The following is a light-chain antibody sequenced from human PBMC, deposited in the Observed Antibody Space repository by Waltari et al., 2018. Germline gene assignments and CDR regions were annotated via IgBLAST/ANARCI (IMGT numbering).Light chain of an antibody. CDR3: QQYYTTPCT. V-gene: IGKV4-1*01. CDR2: WAS. Sequence: DIVLTPSPDSLALSLGERATIRGRSSQSVLSSTNSNNYLAWYQQRPGQPPKLLFYWASTRVSGVPDRFDGSGSGTDFTLTISSLQAEDLAVYYCQQYYTTPCTFGQGTRLEIK. J-gene: IGKJ2*02. CDR1: QSVLSSTNSNNY.